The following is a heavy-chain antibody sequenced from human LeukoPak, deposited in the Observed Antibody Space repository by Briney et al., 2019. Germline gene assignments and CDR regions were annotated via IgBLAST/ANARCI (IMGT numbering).Heavy chain of an antibody. CDR3: ASWNYGSGSYSGYMDV. J-gene: IGHJ6*03. CDR2: MNPNSGNT. CDR1: GGTFSSYA. Sequence: GSSVKVSCKASGGTFSSYAINWVRQATGQGLEWVGWMNPNSGNTGYAQKFQGRVTMTRNTSISTAHMELSSLRSEDTAVYYCASWNYGSGSYSGYMDVWGKGTTVTVSS. V-gene: IGHV1-8*02. D-gene: IGHD3-10*01.